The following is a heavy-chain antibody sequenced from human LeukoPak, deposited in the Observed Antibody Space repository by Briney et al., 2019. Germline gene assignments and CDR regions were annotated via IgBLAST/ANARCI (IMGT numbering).Heavy chain of an antibody. D-gene: IGHD3-3*01. CDR3: AKDRSGVRPIAADD. J-gene: IGHJ4*02. V-gene: IGHV3-21*01. Sequence: GGSLRLSCAASGFAFSSYSMNWVRQAPGKGLEWVSSISSSSSYIYYADSVKGRFTISRDNAKNSLYLQMNSLRVEDTAVYYCAKDRSGVRPIAADDWGQGTLVTVSS. CDR2: ISSSSSYI. CDR1: GFAFSSYS.